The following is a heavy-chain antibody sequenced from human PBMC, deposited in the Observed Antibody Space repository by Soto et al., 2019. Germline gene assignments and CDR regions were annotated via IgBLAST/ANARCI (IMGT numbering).Heavy chain of an antibody. J-gene: IGHJ4*02. D-gene: IGHD2-21*02. Sequence: GGAQRLSCADSGFSLSTNTMHWVRQVPGKGLEWVASISNDGRRKYYADFVKGRFTISRDTANNILYLEMNSLRAEDTSLYYCARVATAMTYHFWGKGTQVTVS. CDR3: ARVATAMTYHF. V-gene: IGHV3-30*04. CDR1: GFSLSTNT. CDR2: ISNDGRRK.